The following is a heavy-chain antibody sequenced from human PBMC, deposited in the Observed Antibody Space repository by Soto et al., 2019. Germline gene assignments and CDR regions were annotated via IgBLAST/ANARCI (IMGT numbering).Heavy chain of an antibody. CDR3: ARSLYTGSYTNWFDP. CDR2: IYYSGST. Sequence: SSETLSLTCTVSGGSISSYYWSWIRQPPGKGLEYIGYIYYSGSTNYNPSLKSRVTISVDTSKKQFSLKLSSVTAADTAVYYCARSLYTGSYTNWFDPWGQGTLVTVSS. D-gene: IGHD1-26*01. V-gene: IGHV4-59*01. J-gene: IGHJ5*02. CDR1: GGSISSYY.